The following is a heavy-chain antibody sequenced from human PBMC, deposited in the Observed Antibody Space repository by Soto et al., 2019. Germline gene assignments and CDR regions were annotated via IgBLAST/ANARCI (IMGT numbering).Heavy chain of an antibody. J-gene: IGHJ4*02. CDR2: IWYDGSNK. CDR3: ARDVYGDYAYY. V-gene: IGHV3-33*01. D-gene: IGHD4-17*01. CDR1: GFTFSSGC. Sequence: PGGSLRLSCAASGFTFSSGCMHWVRQAPGKGLEWVAVIWYDGSNKYYADSVEGRFTISRDNSKNTLYLQMNSLRAEDTAVYYCARDVYGDYAYYWGQGTLVTVSS.